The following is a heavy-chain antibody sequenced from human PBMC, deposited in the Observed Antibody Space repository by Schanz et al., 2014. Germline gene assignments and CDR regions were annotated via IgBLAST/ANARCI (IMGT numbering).Heavy chain of an antibody. CDR2: MNPNSGNP. CDR1: GGTFSSYT. Sequence: QVLQVQSGSELKKPGSSVKVSCTASGGTFSSYTISWIRQAPGQGLEWLGWMNPNSGNPGFAQKFRGRVTMTRNTSMSTAYIELHILTSEDTAVYYCARGRTFDYWGQGTLVTVTS. CDR3: ARGRTFDY. J-gene: IGHJ4*02. V-gene: IGHV1-8*01.